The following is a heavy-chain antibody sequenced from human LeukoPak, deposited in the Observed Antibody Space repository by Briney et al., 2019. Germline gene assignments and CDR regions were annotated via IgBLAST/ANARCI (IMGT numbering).Heavy chain of an antibody. Sequence: PSETLSLTCTVSGGSISSYYWSWTRQPPGKGLEWIGYIYYSGSTNYNPSLKSRVTISVDTSKNQFSLKLSSVTAADTAVYYCARSDSSGYRSWFDPWGQGTLVTVSS. CDR3: ARSDSSGYRSWFDP. CDR1: GGSISSYY. J-gene: IGHJ5*02. D-gene: IGHD3-22*01. CDR2: IYYSGST. V-gene: IGHV4-59*01.